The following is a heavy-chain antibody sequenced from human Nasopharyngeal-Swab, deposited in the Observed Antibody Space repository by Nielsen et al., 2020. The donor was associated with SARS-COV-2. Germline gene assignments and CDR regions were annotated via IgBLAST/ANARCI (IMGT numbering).Heavy chain of an antibody. Sequence: GESLKISCAASGFTFSGYGMHWVRQAPGKGLEWVAVIWYDGSNKYYADSVKGRFTISRDNSKNTLYLQMNSLRAEDTAVYYCARAIYCSSTSCFGFDYWGQGTLVTVS. V-gene: IGHV3-33*01. CDR1: GFTFSGYG. J-gene: IGHJ4*02. CDR2: IWYDGSNK. D-gene: IGHD2-2*01. CDR3: ARAIYCSSTSCFGFDY.